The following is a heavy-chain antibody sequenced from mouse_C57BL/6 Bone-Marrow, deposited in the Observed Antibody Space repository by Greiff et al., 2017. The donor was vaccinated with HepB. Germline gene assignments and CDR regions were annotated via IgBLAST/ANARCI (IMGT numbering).Heavy chain of an antibody. CDR2: IYPRSGNT. CDR1: GYTFTSYG. Sequence: VKVVESGAELARPGASVKLSCKASGYTFTSYGISWVKQRTGQGLEWIGEIYPRSGNTYYNEKFKGNATLTADKATSTACMELRSLTSEDSAVYFCGRTLGRSAWFAYWGQGTLVTVSA. D-gene: IGHD4-1*01. CDR3: GRTLGRSAWFAY. V-gene: IGHV1-81*01. J-gene: IGHJ3*01.